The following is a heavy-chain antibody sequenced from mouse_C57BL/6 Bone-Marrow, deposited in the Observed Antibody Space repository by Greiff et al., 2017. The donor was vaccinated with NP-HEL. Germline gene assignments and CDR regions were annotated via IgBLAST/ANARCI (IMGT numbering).Heavy chain of an antibody. V-gene: IGHV5-4*01. CDR3: ARDPPKDY. J-gene: IGHJ2*01. CDR2: ISDGGSYT. Sequence: EVKLEESGGGLVKPGGSLKLSCAASGFTFSSYAMSWVRQTPEKRLEWVATISDGGSYTYYPDNVKGRFTISRDNAKNNLYLQMSHLKSEDTAMYYCARDPPKDYWGQGTTLTVSS. CDR1: GFTFSSYA.